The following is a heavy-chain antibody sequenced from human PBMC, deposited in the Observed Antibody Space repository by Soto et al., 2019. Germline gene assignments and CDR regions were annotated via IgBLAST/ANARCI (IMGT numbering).Heavy chain of an antibody. Sequence: QLQLVQSGAEVKKPGASVKVSCRVSGSTLTDLAVHWVRQAPGKGLEWVGAFDPENVETIYAQNFQGRVTISEDTSTDTAYMERRSLTSDDTAVYYCATDGGAVAGSAHYWGQGTLVTVSS. V-gene: IGHV1-24*01. CDR1: GSTLTDLA. D-gene: IGHD6-19*01. J-gene: IGHJ4*02. CDR2: FDPENVET. CDR3: ATDGGAVAGSAHY.